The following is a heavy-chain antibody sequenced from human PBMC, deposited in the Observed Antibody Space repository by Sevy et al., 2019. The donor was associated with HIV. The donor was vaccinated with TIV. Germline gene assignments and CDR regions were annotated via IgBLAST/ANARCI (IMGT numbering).Heavy chain of an antibody. J-gene: IGHJ4*02. CDR2: ISSSSSTI. Sequence: GGSLRLSCAASGFTFSSYSMNWVRQAPGKGLEWVSYISSSSSTIYYADSVKGRFTISRDNAKNSLYLQMNSLRDEDTAVYYCARDAMGTAMEIWDYFDYWGQGTLVTVSS. D-gene: IGHD5-18*01. V-gene: IGHV3-48*02. CDR3: ARDAMGTAMEIWDYFDY. CDR1: GFTFSSYS.